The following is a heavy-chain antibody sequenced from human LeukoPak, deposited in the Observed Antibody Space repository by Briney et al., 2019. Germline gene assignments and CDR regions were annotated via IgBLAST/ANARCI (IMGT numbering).Heavy chain of an antibody. CDR2: IRGSGVDT. CDR1: GFTFSTYL. D-gene: IGHD3-22*01. CDR3: ARDGRHYYDSSGYPFDY. Sequence: GGSLRLSCAASGFTFSTYLMTWVRRTPGKGLEYVSGIRGSGVDTYYADPVKGRFTISRDNSKNTLYLQMNSLRAEDTAVYYCARDGRHYYDSSGYPFDYWGQGTLVTVSS. J-gene: IGHJ4*02. V-gene: IGHV3-23*01.